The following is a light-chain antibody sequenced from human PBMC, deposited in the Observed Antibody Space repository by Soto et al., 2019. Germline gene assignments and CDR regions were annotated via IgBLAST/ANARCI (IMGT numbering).Light chain of an antibody. J-gene: IGLJ1*01. Sequence: VVNYEYVSWYQQFPDKAPKLIIYEGRERPSGVSDRFSGSKSDNAASLTISALQTEDEAEYFCLSYGKVFGTGTKVTVL. CDR2: EGR. V-gene: IGLV2-23*01. CDR3: LSYGKV. CDR1: VVNYEY.